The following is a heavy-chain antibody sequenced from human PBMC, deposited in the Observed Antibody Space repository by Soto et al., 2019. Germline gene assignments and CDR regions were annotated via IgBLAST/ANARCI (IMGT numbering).Heavy chain of an antibody. Sequence: SETLSLTCAVYGGSFSGYYWSWIRQPPGKGLEWIGEINHSGSTNYNPSLKSRVTISVDTSKNQFSLKLSSVTAADTAVYYCARGRGHYGSGKIRYYFDYWGQGILVNVSS. CDR3: ARGRGHYGSGKIRYYFDY. V-gene: IGHV4-34*01. J-gene: IGHJ4*02. CDR1: GGSFSGYY. D-gene: IGHD3-10*01. CDR2: INHSGST.